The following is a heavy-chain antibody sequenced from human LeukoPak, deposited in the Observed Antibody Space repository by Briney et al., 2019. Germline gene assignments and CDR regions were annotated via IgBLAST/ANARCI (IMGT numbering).Heavy chain of an antibody. CDR1: GGSISTYY. Sequence: TSETLSLTCTVSGGSISTYYWSWIRQPAGKGLEWIGRIYTSGDTNYNPSLKSRVTMSIATSKNQFSLNLSSVTAADTAKYYCARCHIAVAGSDYWGRGILVTVSS. CDR3: ARCHIAVAGSDY. V-gene: IGHV4-4*07. D-gene: IGHD6-13*01. CDR2: IYTSGDT. J-gene: IGHJ4*02.